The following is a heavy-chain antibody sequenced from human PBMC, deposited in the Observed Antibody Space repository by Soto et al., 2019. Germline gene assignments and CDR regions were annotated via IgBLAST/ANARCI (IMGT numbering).Heavy chain of an antibody. CDR1: GFTFSNYD. D-gene: IGHD3-10*02. CDR3: ARASCSGDYCRRFDY. V-gene: IGHV3-23*01. Sequence: EVQLLESGGGLVQPGESLRLSCAPSGFTFSNYDMNWVRQAPGKGLEWVSTISGDGAVTYYADSVKGRFTISRDNSKNTLYVQMDSLRADDTAVYYCARASCSGDYCRRFDYWGQGTLVSVSS. J-gene: IGHJ4*02. CDR2: ISGDGAVT.